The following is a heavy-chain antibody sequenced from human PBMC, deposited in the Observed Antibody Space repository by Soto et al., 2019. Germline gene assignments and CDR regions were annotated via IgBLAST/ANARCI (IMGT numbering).Heavy chain of an antibody. CDR1: GFTFSDYY. CDR3: ARDSGVSIYYYYMDV. D-gene: IGHD6-13*01. V-gene: IGHV3-11*01. CDR2: ISSSGSTI. Sequence: GGSLRLSCAASGFTFSDYYMSWIRQAPGKGLEWVSYISSSGSTIYYADSVKGRFTISRDNAKNSLYLQMNSLRAEDTAVYYCARDSGVSIYYYYMDVWGKGTTVTVSS. J-gene: IGHJ6*03.